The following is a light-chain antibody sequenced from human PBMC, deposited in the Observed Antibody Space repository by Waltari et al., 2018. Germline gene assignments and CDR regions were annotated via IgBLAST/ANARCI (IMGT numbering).Light chain of an antibody. J-gene: IGKJ4*01. V-gene: IGKV1-39*01. CDR1: QSISSS. Sequence: IQMTQSPSSLSASVGDRVTITCRASQSISSSLNWYQQKPGKAPKLLIYAAFSLQSGVPSRFSGSGSGTDFTLTISSLQPEDFAIYYCHQSYSSPLTFGGGTKVEIK. CDR2: AAF. CDR3: HQSYSSPLT.